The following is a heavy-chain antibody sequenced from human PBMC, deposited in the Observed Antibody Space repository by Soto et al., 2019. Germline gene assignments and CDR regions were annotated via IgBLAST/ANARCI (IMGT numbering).Heavy chain of an antibody. CDR3: AREGYSGYVDAFDI. V-gene: IGHV1-46*01. Sequence: ASVKVSCKASGYTFTSYYMHWVRQAPGQGLEWMGMINANNGNTSYAQKFQGRVTMTTDTSTSTAYMELRSLRSDDTAVYYCAREGYSGYVDAFDIWGQGTMVTVSS. J-gene: IGHJ3*02. CDR1: GYTFTSYY. CDR2: INANNGNT. D-gene: IGHD5-12*01.